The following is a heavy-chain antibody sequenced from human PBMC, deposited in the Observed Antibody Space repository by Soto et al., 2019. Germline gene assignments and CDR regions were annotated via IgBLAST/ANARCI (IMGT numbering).Heavy chain of an antibody. D-gene: IGHD3-22*01. V-gene: IGHV3-64*01. CDR3: ARDYYDSSGYYWGNARPSKFDY. Sequence: PGGSLRLSCAASGFTFSSYAMHWVRQAPGKGLEYVSAISSNGGSTYYANSVKGRFTISRDNSKNTLYLQMGSLRAEDMAVYYCARDYYDSSGYYWGNARPSKFDYWGQGTLVTVSS. J-gene: IGHJ4*02. CDR2: ISSNGGST. CDR1: GFTFSSYA.